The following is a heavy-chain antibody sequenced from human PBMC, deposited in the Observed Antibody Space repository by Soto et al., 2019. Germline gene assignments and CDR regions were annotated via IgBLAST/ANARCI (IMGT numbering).Heavy chain of an antibody. CDR3: SRSYSGYGPVH. CDR2: VYFTGSA. J-gene: IGHJ4*02. V-gene: IGHV4-39*01. Sequence: SETLSLTCAVSGDSISDSTYYWAWIRQPPGKGLEWVGNVYFTGSAYYNPSLKSRVTISVDTSKNQFSLRLSSVTAADTALYYCSRSYSGYGPVHWGQGTLVTVS. CDR1: GDSISDSTYY. D-gene: IGHD5-12*01.